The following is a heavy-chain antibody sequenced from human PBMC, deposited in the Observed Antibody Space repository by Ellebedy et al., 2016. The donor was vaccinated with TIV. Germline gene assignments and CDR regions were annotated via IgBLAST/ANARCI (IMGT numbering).Heavy chain of an antibody. D-gene: IGHD5-12*01. CDR1: GFTFSYYE. CDR2: ISSSGSTI. J-gene: IGHJ6*02. CDR3: ARDRDGYDSFYYGMDV. V-gene: IGHV3-48*03. Sequence: GESLNISCASSGFTFSYYEMNWVRQAPGNGLEWVSYISSSGSTIYYAESVKGRFTISRDNAKNSLYLQMNSLRADDTALYYCARDRDGYDSFYYGMDVWGQGTTVTVSS.